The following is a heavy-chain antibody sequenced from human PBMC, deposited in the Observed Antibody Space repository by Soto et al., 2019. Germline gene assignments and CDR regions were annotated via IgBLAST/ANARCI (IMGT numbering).Heavy chain of an antibody. CDR1: GFTFSSYA. CDR2: TNGSGRRT. D-gene: IGHD3-3*01. V-gene: IGHV3-23*01. Sequence: EVHLLESGGGLIQPGGSLRLSCAVSGFTFSSYAMSWVRQAPGKGLEWVSTTNGSGRRTYYADSVKGRFTISRDNSKNTLYLQMNSLRAEDTAVYYCAKGDSYYDFILNIDYWGQGALVTVSS. CDR3: AKGDSYYDFILNIDY. J-gene: IGHJ4*02.